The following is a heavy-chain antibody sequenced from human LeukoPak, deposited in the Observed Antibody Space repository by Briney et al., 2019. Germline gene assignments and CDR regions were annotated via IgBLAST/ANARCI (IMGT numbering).Heavy chain of an antibody. D-gene: IGHD1-26*01. V-gene: IGHV1-24*01. Sequence: GASVKVSCKVSGYTLTELSMHWVRQAPGKGLEWMGGFDPEDGETIYAQKFQGRVTMTEDTSTDTAYMELSSLRSEDTAVYYCATSTDDSGSYSDWFDPWGQGTLVTVSS. CDR1: GYTLTELS. CDR3: ATSTDDSGSYSDWFDP. J-gene: IGHJ5*02. CDR2: FDPEDGET.